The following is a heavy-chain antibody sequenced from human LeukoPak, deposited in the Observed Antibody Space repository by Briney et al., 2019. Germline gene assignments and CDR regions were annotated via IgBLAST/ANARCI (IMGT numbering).Heavy chain of an antibody. CDR2: ISYNGGRK. J-gene: IGHJ3*02. Sequence: PGGSLRLSCVASGFSFSGYAIHWVRQAPGKGLEWVALISYNGGRKDYADSVKGRFTISRDNSKNTLYLQMNSLRAEDTAVYYCAKDLDTLSPDNMIVVVQSPFDAFDIWGQGTMVTVSS. D-gene: IGHD3-22*01. V-gene: IGHV3-30*04. CDR3: AKDLDTLSPDNMIVVVQSPFDAFDI. CDR1: GFSFSGYA.